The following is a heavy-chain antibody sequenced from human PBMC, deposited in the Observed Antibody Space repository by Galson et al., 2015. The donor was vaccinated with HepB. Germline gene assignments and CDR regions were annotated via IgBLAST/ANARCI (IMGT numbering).Heavy chain of an antibody. Sequence: SVKVSCKASGGTFNSYAINWVRQAPGQGLEWMGRIIPILGTANYAQKFQGRVTITADKFTSTAYMELSSLRSEDTAVYYCAREALRPLITTIRGAGYYFDYWGQGTLVTVSS. CDR1: GGTFNSYA. V-gene: IGHV1-69*04. CDR3: AREALRPLITTIRGAGYYFDY. J-gene: IGHJ4*02. D-gene: IGHD3-10*01. CDR2: IIPILGTA.